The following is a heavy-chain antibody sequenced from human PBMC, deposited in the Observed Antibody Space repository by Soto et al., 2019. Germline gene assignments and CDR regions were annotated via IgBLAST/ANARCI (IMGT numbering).Heavy chain of an antibody. Sequence: QVQMQESRPGLVKPSETLSLTCSVSGGSVSNASFYWTWIRQAPGTGLEYIGYIFYTGVTNYNPSLSSRVTISLDTSKNHFSLKLNSMTAADTAVYYCVRVLDSSWYADLWGRGTLVSVSS. V-gene: IGHV4-61*03. CDR3: VRVLDSSWYADL. CDR1: GGSVSNASFY. D-gene: IGHD3-22*01. J-gene: IGHJ2*01. CDR2: IFYTGVT.